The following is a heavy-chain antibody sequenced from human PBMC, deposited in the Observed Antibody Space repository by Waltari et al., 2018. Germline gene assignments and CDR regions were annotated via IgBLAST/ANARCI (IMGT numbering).Heavy chain of an antibody. CDR3: ARGPMRSSSQYYYYYYMDV. V-gene: IGHV4-34*01. D-gene: IGHD6-6*01. Sequence: QVQLQQWGAGLLKPSETLSLTCAVYGGSFSGYYWSWIRQPPGTGLEWIGEINHSGSTNYNPSLKSRVTISVDTSKNQFSLKLSSVTAADTAVYYCARGPMRSSSQYYYYYYMDVWGKGTTVTVSS. CDR1: GGSFSGYY. CDR2: INHSGST. J-gene: IGHJ6*03.